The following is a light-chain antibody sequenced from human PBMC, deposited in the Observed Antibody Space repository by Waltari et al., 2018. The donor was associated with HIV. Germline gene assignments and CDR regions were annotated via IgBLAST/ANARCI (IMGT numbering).Light chain of an antibody. CDR3: ATWDDSLNGRWV. Sequence: QSVLTQPPSASGTPGQRVTISCSGSSSNIGSNTVNWYQQPPGTAPKLLIYSNKQRPSGVPDRFSGSKSGTSASLAISGLQSEDEADYYCATWDDSLNGRWVFGGGTKLTVL. V-gene: IGLV1-44*01. CDR1: SSNIGSNT. CDR2: SNK. J-gene: IGLJ3*02.